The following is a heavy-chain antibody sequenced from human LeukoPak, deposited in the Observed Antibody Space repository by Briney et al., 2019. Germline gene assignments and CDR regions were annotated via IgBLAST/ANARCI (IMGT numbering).Heavy chain of an antibody. Sequence: ASVTVSCKASGYTFTSYAMHWVRQAPGQRLEWMGWINAGNGNTKYSQKFQGRVTITRDTSASTAYMELSSLRSEDTAVYYCARDRVTMVRGVYNWFDPWGQGTLVTVSS. V-gene: IGHV1-3*01. D-gene: IGHD3-10*01. CDR3: ARDRVTMVRGVYNWFDP. J-gene: IGHJ5*02. CDR1: GYTFTSYA. CDR2: INAGNGNT.